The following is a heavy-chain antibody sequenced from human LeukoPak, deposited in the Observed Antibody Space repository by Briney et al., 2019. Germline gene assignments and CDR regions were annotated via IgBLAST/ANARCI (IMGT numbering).Heavy chain of an antibody. CDR2: IYHSGST. CDR3: ARAGVLPAGGSDWFDP. D-gene: IGHD2-2*01. J-gene: IGHJ5*02. V-gene: IGHV4-30-2*01. Sequence: PSQTLSLTCAVSGGSISRGGYSWSWIRQPPGKGLEWIGYIYHSGSTYYNPSLKSRVTISVDRSKNQFSLKLSSVTAADTAVYYCARAGVLPAGGSDWFDPWGQGTLVTVSS. CDR1: GGSISRGGYS.